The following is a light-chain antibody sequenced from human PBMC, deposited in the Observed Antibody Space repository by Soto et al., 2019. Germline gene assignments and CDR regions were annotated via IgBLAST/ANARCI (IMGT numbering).Light chain of an antibody. CDR1: SSDVGGYNY. J-gene: IGLJ2*01. Sequence: QPVLTQPASVSGSPGQSITISCTGTSSDVGGYNYVSWYQQHPGKAPKLMIYDVSNRPSGVSNRFSGSKSGNTASLTISGLQAEDEAHYYCSSYTTSTLVVFGGGTKVTVL. CDR2: DVS. V-gene: IGLV2-14*01. CDR3: SSYTTSTLVV.